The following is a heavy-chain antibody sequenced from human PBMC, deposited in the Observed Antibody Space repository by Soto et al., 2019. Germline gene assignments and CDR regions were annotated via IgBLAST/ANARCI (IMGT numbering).Heavy chain of an antibody. J-gene: IGHJ6*02. D-gene: IGHD3-22*01. V-gene: IGHV5-51*01. CDR3: ARQVVVNYGMDV. CDR1: GYSFTAYW. CDR2: IYPADSDT. Sequence: GESLKISCQSSGYSFTAYWIGWVRQMPGKGLEWMGIIYPADSDTRYSPSFHGQVTISADKSISTAYLQWSSLKASDTAMYYCARQVVVNYGMDVWGQGTTVTVSS.